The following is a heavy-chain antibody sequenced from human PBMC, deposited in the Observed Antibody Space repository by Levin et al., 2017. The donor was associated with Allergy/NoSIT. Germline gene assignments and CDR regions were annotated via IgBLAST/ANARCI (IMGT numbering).Heavy chain of an antibody. D-gene: IGHD3-10*01. J-gene: IGHJ6*03. V-gene: IGHV2-70*11. CDR1: GFSLSTSGMC. CDR3: ARSRDYGSGSIYVYYMDV. CDR2: IDWDDDK. Sequence: QTLSLTCTFSGFSLSTSGMCVSWIRQPPGKALEWLARIDWDDDKYYSSSLKTRLSISKDTSKNQVVLTMTNMDPVDTATYYCARSRDYGSGSIYVYYMDVWGKGTTVTVSS.